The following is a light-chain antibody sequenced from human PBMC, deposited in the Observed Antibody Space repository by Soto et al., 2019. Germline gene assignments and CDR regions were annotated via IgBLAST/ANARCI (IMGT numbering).Light chain of an antibody. CDR3: QQYNYNPWT. Sequence: QMTQSPSTLSASIGDRVTITCRASQNIINWLAWYQQKRGKAPKLLIYKASSLESGVPSRFGGSGSGTEFTLTISSLQPDDFATYYCQQYNYNPWTFGQGTKVDIK. CDR2: KAS. J-gene: IGKJ1*01. CDR1: QNIINW. V-gene: IGKV1-5*03.